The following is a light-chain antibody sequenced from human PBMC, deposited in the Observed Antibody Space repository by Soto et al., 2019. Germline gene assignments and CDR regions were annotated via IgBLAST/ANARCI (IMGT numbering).Light chain of an antibody. CDR3: QQYGTSPWT. V-gene: IGKV3-15*01. CDR2: GAS. CDR1: QSVSSN. J-gene: IGKJ1*01. Sequence: EIVMTHSPATLSVSPGEGATLSCWASQSVSSNLTWYQQKPGQAPRLLIYGASTRATGVPARFSGSGSGTEFTLTISSLQSEDFAVYYCQQYGTSPWTFGQGTKVDIK.